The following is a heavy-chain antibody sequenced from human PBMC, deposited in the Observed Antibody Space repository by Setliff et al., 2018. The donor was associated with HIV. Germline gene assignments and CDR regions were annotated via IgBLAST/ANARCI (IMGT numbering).Heavy chain of an antibody. J-gene: IGHJ4*02. V-gene: IGHV1-8*03. CDR1: GYTFSTYD. CDR2: MNPSSGNT. CDR3: ARDRSYYPNYFDC. Sequence: ASVKVSCKASGYTFSTYDINWVRQAPGQGLEWMGWMNPSSGNTGYAQKFQGRVTITTDESTRTSYMELSSLRSEDTAVYYCARDRSYYPNYFDCWGQGTLVTVSS. D-gene: IGHD1-26*01.